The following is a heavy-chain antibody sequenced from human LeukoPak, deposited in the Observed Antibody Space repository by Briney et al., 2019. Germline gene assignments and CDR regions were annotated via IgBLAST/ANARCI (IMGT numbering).Heavy chain of an antibody. CDR2: IRYDGSNK. CDR3: AKDRYATGYFDY. Sequence: PGGSLRLSCAASGFTFSSYGMHWVCQAPGKGLEWVAFIRYDGSNKYYADSVKGRFTISRDNSKNTLYLQMNSLRAEDTAVYYCAKDRYATGYFDYWGQGTLVTVSS. CDR1: GFTFSSYG. J-gene: IGHJ4*02. V-gene: IGHV3-30*02. D-gene: IGHD2-2*01.